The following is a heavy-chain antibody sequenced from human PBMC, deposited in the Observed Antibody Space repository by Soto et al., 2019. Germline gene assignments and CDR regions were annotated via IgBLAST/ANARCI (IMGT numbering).Heavy chain of an antibody. Sequence: QVQLEQSGAEVKRPGSSVKVSCKASGYTFSSYAMHWVRQAPGQRLEWMGWINAGYGNTKSSQKFQDRVTISRDTSASTAYMELTSLRSEDTAVYYCARDTGDGTFDFWGQGTLVTVSS. D-gene: IGHD7-27*01. J-gene: IGHJ4*02. CDR1: GYTFSSYA. V-gene: IGHV1-3*01. CDR2: INAGYGNT. CDR3: ARDTGDGTFDF.